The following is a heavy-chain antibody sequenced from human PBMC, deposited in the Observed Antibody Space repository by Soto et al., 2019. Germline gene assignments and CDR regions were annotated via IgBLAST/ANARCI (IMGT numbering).Heavy chain of an antibody. CDR1: GYTFTSYG. CDR3: ARGEGTWTPSSGWPLDY. Sequence: ASVKVCCKASGYTFTSYGISWVRQAPGQGLEWMGWISAYNGNTNYPQKLQGRVTMTTDTSTSTAYMELRSLRSDDTAVYYCARGEGTWTPSSGWPLDYWGQGTLVTVSS. V-gene: IGHV1-18*01. CDR2: ISAYNGNT. D-gene: IGHD6-19*01. J-gene: IGHJ4*02.